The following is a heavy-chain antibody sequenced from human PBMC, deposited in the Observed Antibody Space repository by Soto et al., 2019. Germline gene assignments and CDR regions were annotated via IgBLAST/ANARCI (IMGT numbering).Heavy chain of an antibody. D-gene: IGHD6-6*01. CDR3: AKDLIRLDSSSKTRRVYSIDY. CDR2: ISYDGSNK. Sequence: QVQLVESGGGVVQPGRSLRLSCAASGFTFSSYGMHWVRQAPGKGLEWVAVISYDGSNKYYADSVKGRFTISRDNSKNTLYLQMNSLRAEDTAVYYCAKDLIRLDSSSKTRRVYSIDYWGQGTLVTVSS. J-gene: IGHJ4*02. CDR1: GFTFSSYG. V-gene: IGHV3-30*18.